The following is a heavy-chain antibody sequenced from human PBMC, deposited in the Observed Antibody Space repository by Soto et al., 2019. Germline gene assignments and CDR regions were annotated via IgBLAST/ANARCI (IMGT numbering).Heavy chain of an antibody. CDR2: ISYDGYSP. CDR1: GFTFSDDA. D-gene: IGHD2-8*02. CDR3: ARVPQAYWSGMDV. V-gene: IGHV3-30-3*01. J-gene: IGHJ6*02. Sequence: SXRLSCADSGFTFSDDALHWVRQAPGKGLDWVAVISYDGYSPYYGDFVRGRFTISRDNSKNTLYLQMNSLRPEDTAVYYCARVPQAYWSGMDVWGQGTTVTVSS.